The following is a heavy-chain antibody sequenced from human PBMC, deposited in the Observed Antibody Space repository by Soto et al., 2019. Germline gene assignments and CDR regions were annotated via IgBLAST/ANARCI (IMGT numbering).Heavy chain of an antibody. CDR2: ISRTSNYI. V-gene: IGHV3-21*01. Sequence: EVQVVESGGGLVKTGGSLTLSCAASGFTFSSYSMNWVRQAPGKGLEWVSSISRTSNYIYYTDSVKGRFTISRDNAKNSIYLQMNSLRAEDTATYYCASGVFGLVSPVIGGYWGQGTQVTVSS. CDR3: ASGVFGLVSPVIGGY. J-gene: IGHJ4*02. D-gene: IGHD3-3*01. CDR1: GFTFSSYS.